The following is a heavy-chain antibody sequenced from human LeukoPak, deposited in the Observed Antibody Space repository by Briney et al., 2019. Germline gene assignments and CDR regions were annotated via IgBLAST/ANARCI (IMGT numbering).Heavy chain of an antibody. CDR1: GFTFSIYN. V-gene: IGHV3-21*01. D-gene: IGHD5-24*01. CDR2: ISSSSTYI. CDR3: VRSRDVYNPLGVDY. J-gene: IGHJ4*02. Sequence: EGSLRLSCAASGFTFSIYNMNWVRQAPGKGLEWVSSISSSSTYISYADSVKGRFTISRDNAKNSLSLQMNSLRAEDTAVYYCVRSRDVYNPLGVDYWGQGTLVTVSS.